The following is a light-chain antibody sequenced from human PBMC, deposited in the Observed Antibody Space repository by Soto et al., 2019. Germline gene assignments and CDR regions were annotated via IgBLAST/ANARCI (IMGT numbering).Light chain of an antibody. V-gene: IGLV2-23*01. J-gene: IGLJ2*01. Sequence: QSALTQPASVSGSPGQSITISCTGTSSDVGSYNLVSWYQHHPGKAPKFIIYEDNKRPSGVSNRFSDSKSGNTASLTISGLQAEDEADYYCCAFVRSNALLFGGGTKVTVL. CDR1: SSDVGSYNL. CDR3: CAFVRSNALL. CDR2: EDN.